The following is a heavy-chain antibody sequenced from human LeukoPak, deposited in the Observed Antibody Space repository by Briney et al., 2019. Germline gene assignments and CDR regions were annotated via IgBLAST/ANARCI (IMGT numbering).Heavy chain of an antibody. CDR1: GFTLTAYD. CDR3: ARSIGDYESEVFDI. V-gene: IGHV3-13*01. CDR2: IGTAGDT. D-gene: IGHD4-17*01. Sequence: GGSLRLSCAASGFTLTAYDMNWVRQATGKSLEWVSTIGTAGDTYYPGSVKGRFTISRENAKNSLYLQMNSLRAGDTAVYYCARSIGDYESEVFDIWGQGTMVTVSS. J-gene: IGHJ3*02.